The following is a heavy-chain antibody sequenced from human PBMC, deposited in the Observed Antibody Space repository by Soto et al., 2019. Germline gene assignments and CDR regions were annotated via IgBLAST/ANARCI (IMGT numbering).Heavy chain of an antibody. CDR1: GDSVRGSY. V-gene: IGHV4-59*02. D-gene: IGHD6-13*01. CDR3: AKGGASSKYFKH. Sequence: QVQLQESGPGLVKASETLSLTCTVSGDSVRGSYWSWIRQTPAKGLVWIAFIIDSGTTNSNPALRSRVTKSVDTSCNQFSLRMTSVTAADTAVYDCAKGGASSKYFKHWGQGTLVTVSA. CDR2: IIDSGTT. J-gene: IGHJ1*01.